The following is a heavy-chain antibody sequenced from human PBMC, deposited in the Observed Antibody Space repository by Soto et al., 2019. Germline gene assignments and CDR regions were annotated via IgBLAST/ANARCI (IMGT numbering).Heavy chain of an antibody. CDR2: INAGNGNT. CDR3: ARGGGWFGELLYSYYYYMDV. Sequence: QVQLVQSGAEVKKPGASVKGSCKASGYTFTSYAMHWVRQAPGQRLEWMGWINAGNGNTKYSQKFQGRVTITRDTSASTAYMELSSLRSEDTAVYYCARGGGWFGELLYSYYYYMDVWGKGTTVTVSS. V-gene: IGHV1-3*01. J-gene: IGHJ6*03. CDR1: GYTFTSYA. D-gene: IGHD3-10*01.